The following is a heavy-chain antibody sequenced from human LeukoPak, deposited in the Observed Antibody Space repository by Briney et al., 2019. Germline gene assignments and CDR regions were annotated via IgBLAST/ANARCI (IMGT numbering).Heavy chain of an antibody. CDR3: ASGRSYYDSSGYY. V-gene: IGHV4-34*01. Sequence: SETLSLTCAVYGGSFSGYYWSWIRQPPGKGLEWIGEINHSGSTNYNPSLKSRVTISVDTSKNQFSLKLSSVTAADTAVYYCASGRSYYDSSGYYWGQGTLVTVSS. D-gene: IGHD3-22*01. CDR1: GGSFSGYY. J-gene: IGHJ4*02. CDR2: INHSGST.